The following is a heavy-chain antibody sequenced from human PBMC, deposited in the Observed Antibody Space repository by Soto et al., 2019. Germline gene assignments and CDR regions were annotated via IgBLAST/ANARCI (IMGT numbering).Heavy chain of an antibody. Sequence: EVQLVESGGGLVKPGGSLRLSCAASGFTFSTAWMSWVRQAPGKGLEWVGRVKSKTDGETTDYAAPVKGRFTISRDDSENTLYLQMSSLKTEDTAVYYCTIYCISSSCYTRWLDPWGQGTLVTVSS. D-gene: IGHD2-2*02. CDR3: TIYCISSSCYTRWLDP. CDR2: VKSKTDGETT. V-gene: IGHV3-15*01. CDR1: GFTFSTAW. J-gene: IGHJ5*02.